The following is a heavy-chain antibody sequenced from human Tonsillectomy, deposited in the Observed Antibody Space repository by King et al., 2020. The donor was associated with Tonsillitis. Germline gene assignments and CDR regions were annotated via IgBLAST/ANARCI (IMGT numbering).Heavy chain of an antibody. D-gene: IGHD2-15*01. V-gene: IGHV4-39*01. J-gene: IGHJ4*02. CDR2: VYYRGDT. CDR3: ARQAFCSSGSCYGGLDS. CDR1: GDSISSSSHY. Sequence: QLQESDPGLVKPSETLSLTCTVSGDSISSSSHYWGWVRQPPGKDLEWIGSVYYRGDTYYNPSLKSRVTVSVGTSKNQFSLNLSSVTATDTAVYYCARQAFCSSGSCYGGLDSWGQGTLVTVSS.